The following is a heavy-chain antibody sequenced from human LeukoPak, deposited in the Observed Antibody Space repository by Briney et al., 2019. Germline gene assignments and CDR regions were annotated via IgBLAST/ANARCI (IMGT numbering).Heavy chain of an antibody. CDR1: GGTFSSYA. CDR3: ARDQRSYSNADELYYYYGMDV. J-gene: IGHJ6*02. Sequence: SVKVSCKASGGTFSSYAISWVRQAPGQGLEWMGGIIPIFGTANYAQKFQGRVTIIADESTSTAYMELSSLRSEDTAVYYCARDQRSYSNADELYYYYGMDVWGQGTTVTVSS. D-gene: IGHD4-11*01. CDR2: IIPIFGTA. V-gene: IGHV1-69*13.